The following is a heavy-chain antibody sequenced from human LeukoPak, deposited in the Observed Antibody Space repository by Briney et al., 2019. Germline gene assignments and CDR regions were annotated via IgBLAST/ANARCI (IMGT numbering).Heavy chain of an antibody. CDR3: ARDTWNDVARYYYGMDV. Sequence: GASVKVSCKASGYTFTGYYMHWVRQAPGQGLEWMGWINPNSGGTNYAQKCQGRVTMTRDTSISTAYMELSRLRSDDTAVYYCARDTWNDVARYYYGMDVWGQGTTVTVSS. CDR2: INPNSGGT. CDR1: GYTFTGYY. D-gene: IGHD1-1*01. J-gene: IGHJ6*02. V-gene: IGHV1-2*02.